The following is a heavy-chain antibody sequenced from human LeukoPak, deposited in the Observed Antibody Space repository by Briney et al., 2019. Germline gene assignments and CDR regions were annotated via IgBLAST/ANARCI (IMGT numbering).Heavy chain of an antibody. CDR2: INEGGSGK. V-gene: IGHV3-7*03. CDR1: GFVFSSYW. Sequence: PGGSLRLSCAAFGFVFSSYWMTWVRQAPGKGLEWVASINEGGSGKYYVDSVKGRFTISRDNAQKSLYLEMHSLRAEDTAVYYCARAATSTEGYWGQGTLVTVSS. CDR3: ARAATSTEGY. D-gene: IGHD4-17*01. J-gene: IGHJ4*02.